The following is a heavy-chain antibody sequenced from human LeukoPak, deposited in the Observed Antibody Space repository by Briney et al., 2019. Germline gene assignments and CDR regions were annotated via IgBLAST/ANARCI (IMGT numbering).Heavy chain of an antibody. J-gene: IGHJ4*02. Sequence: GASVKVSCKASGYNFNTYDINWVRQAAGQGLEWMGWMNPYSGNKGYAQKFQGRVSMTSDTSISTAFMELTSLTSDDTAVYYCARSPRGSTWGIEACAFWGQGTLVSVSS. CDR3: ARSPRGSTWGIEACAF. D-gene: IGHD6-13*01. CDR2: MNPYSGNK. CDR1: GYNFNTYD. V-gene: IGHV1-8*01.